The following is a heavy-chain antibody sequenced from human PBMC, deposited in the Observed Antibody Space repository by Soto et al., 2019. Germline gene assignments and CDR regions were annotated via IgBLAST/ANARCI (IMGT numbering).Heavy chain of an antibody. Sequence: GGSLRLSCAASGFTFTSYTMNWVRQAPGKGLEWVSSISSSSDYKYYAASMKGRVTISRDNAKNSLFLDMNSLTGEDTAVYYCARARVYATGPLDFWGQGTLVTVSS. V-gene: IGHV3-21*06. D-gene: IGHD6-13*01. CDR3: ARARVYATGPLDF. J-gene: IGHJ4*02. CDR2: ISSSSDYK. CDR1: GFTFTSYT.